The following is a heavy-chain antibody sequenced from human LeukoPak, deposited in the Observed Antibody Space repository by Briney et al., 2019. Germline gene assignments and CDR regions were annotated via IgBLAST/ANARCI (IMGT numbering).Heavy chain of an antibody. D-gene: IGHD4-17*01. CDR3: ARDHTVTTWLDP. CDR1: GGSISSGDYY. Sequence: SETLSLTCTVSGGSISSGDYYWSWIRQPPGKGLEWIGYIYYSGSTYYNPSLKSRVTISVDTSKNQFSLKLSSVTAADTAVYYCARDHTVTTWLDPWGQGTLVTVSS. V-gene: IGHV4-30-4*01. J-gene: IGHJ5*02. CDR2: IYYSGST.